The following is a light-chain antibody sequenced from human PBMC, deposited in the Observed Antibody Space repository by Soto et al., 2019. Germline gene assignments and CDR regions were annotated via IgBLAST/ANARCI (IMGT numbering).Light chain of an antibody. CDR2: GAS. CDR3: QQYGSSPGVT. CDR1: QSVSCSY. J-gene: IGKJ3*01. Sequence: EIVLTQSPGTLSLSPGERATLSCRASQSVSCSYLAWYQQKPGQAPRLLIYGASSRATGIPDRFSGSGSGTDFTLTISRLEPEDFAVYYCQQYGSSPGVTFGPGTKVDIK. V-gene: IGKV3-20*01.